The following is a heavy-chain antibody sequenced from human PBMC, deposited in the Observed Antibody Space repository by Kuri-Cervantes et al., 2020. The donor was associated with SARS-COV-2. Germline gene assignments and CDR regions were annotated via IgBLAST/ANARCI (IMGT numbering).Heavy chain of an antibody. CDR1: GFIFSSYG. J-gene: IGHJ4*02. CDR3: AKVPTSGYSYGYSSFFDY. CDR2: ITYDGSNK. D-gene: IGHD5-18*01. Sequence: GESLKISCAASGFIFSSYGMHWVRQAPGKGLEWVAVITYDGSNKYYADSVKGRFTISRDNSKNTLYLQMNSLRAEDTAVYYCAKVPTSGYSYGYSSFFDYRGQGTLVTVSS. V-gene: IGHV3-30*18.